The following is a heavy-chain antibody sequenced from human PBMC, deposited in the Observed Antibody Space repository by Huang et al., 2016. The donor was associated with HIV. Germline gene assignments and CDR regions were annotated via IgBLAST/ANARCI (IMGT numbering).Heavy chain of an antibody. V-gene: IGHV1-18*04. CDR3: ARDREFSSGWGWAGYYLDY. Sequence: QVRLVQSGAEVKKPGASLKVSCKADGDTFLRYDISWVRQAPGQGLEWVGRIRLDVGETRDEKRVKGRLTMTGDKSTSTAYMELRSLGADETAVYYGARDREFSSGWGWAGYYLDYWGLGTPVLVSS. J-gene: IGHJ4*02. CDR1: GDTFLRYD. D-gene: IGHD6-19*01. CDR2: IRLDVGET.